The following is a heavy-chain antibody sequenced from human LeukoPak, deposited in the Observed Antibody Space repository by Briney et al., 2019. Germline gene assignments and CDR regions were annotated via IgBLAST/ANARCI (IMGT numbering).Heavy chain of an antibody. Sequence: PGGSLRLSCAASGFTFSSYWMSWVRQAPGKGLEWVANIKQDGSEKYYVDSMKGRFTISRDNAKNSLYLQMNSLRAEDTAVYYCARIPAGIATRKGKLYYYYYHMDVWGKGTTVTVSS. CDR2: IKQDGSEK. CDR1: GFTFSSYW. V-gene: IGHV3-7*01. CDR3: ARIPAGIATRKGKLYYYYYHMDV. J-gene: IGHJ6*03. D-gene: IGHD6-13*01.